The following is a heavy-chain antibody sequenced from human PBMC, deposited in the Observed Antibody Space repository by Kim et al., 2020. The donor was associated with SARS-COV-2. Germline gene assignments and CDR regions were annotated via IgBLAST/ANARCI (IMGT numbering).Heavy chain of an antibody. CDR3: AREALWFGDPPPINWFDP. CDR1: GFTFSSYS. D-gene: IGHD3-10*01. Sequence: GGSLRLSCAASGFTFSSYSMNWVRQAPGKGLEWVSSISSSSSYIYYADSVKGRFTISRDNAKNSLYLQMNSLRAEDTAVYYCAREALWFGDPPPINWFDPWGQGTLVTVSS. V-gene: IGHV3-21*01. CDR2: ISSSSSYI. J-gene: IGHJ5*02.